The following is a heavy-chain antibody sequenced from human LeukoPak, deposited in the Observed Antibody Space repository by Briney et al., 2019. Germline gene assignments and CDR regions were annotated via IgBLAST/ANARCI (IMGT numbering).Heavy chain of an antibody. CDR3: ARASIAASYYYYGMDV. D-gene: IGHD6-6*01. V-gene: IGHV4-30-4*01. CDR1: GGSISSGDYY. Sequence: PSQTLSLTCTVSGGSISSGDYYWRWIRQPPGKGLEWIGYIYYSGSTYYNPSLKSRVTISVDTSKNQFSLKLSSVTAADTAVYYCARASIAASYYYYGMDVWGQGTTVTVSS. CDR2: IYYSGST. J-gene: IGHJ6*02.